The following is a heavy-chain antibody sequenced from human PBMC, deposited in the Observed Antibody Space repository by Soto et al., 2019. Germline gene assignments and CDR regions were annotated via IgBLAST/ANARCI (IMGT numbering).Heavy chain of an antibody. J-gene: IGHJ5*02. V-gene: IGHV4-59*05. CDR2: IYYSGKN. Sequence: PSETLSLTCTVSGGSISSYYWSWIRQPPGKGLEWVGSIYYSGKNYDNPSLKSRVTISVDTSKNQFSLKLSSVTAADTAVYYCARHSMVRGVIKWFDPWGQGTLVT. CDR1: GGSISSYY. CDR3: ARHSMVRGVIKWFDP. D-gene: IGHD3-10*01.